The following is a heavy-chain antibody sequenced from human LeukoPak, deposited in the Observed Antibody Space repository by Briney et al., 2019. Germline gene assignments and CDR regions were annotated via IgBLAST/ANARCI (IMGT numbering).Heavy chain of an antibody. CDR2: IRSKANSYAT. CDR1: GFTFSGSA. J-gene: IGHJ5*02. Sequence: GGSLRLSCAASGFTFSGSAMHWVRQASGKGLEWVGRIRSKANSYATAYAASVKGRFTISRDDSKNTAYLQMNSLRAEDTAVYYCAKVATRALWFGINWFDPWGQGTLVTVSS. CDR3: AKVATRALWFGINWFDP. V-gene: IGHV3-73*01. D-gene: IGHD3-10*01.